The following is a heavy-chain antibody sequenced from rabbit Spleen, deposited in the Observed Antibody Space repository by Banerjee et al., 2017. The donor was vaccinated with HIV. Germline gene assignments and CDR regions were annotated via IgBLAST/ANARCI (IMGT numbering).Heavy chain of an antibody. CDR3: GRDLYDDYGDWSL. CDR2: IRADSSSRI. Sequence: QEQLEESGGDLVKPEGSLTLTCTASGFSFSDSYWMSWVRQAPGKGLEWIARIRADSSSRISYASWAKGRFTISKTSSTTVTLQMTSLTAADTATYFCGRDLYDDYGDWSLWGPGTLVTVS. V-gene: IGHV1S45*01. J-gene: IGHJ6*01. D-gene: IGHD2-1*01. CDR1: GFSFSDSYW.